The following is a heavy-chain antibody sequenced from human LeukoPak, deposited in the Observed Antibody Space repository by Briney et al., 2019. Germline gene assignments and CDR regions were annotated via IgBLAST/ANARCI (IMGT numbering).Heavy chain of an antibody. CDR3: VRRWAHSSSWYY. CDR1: GYTLTELS. CDR2: FDPEDGET. V-gene: IGHV1-24*01. D-gene: IGHD6-13*01. J-gene: IGHJ4*02. Sequence: ASVKVSCKVSGYTLTELSMHWVRQAPGKGLEWMGGFDPEDGETIYAQKFQGRVTMTEDTSTDTAYMELSSLRSEDTAVYYCVRRWAHSSSWYYWGQGTLVTVSS.